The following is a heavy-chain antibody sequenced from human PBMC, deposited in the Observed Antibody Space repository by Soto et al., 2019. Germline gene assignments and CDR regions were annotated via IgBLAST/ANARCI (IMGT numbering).Heavy chain of an antibody. D-gene: IGHD3-16*01. V-gene: IGHV1-69*01. CDR2: IIPFFGTA. Sequence: QVQLVKSGAEVKKTGSSVKVSCKTSGGTFSTFGISWVRQAPGQGLEWMGGIIPFFGTAEYSQKFEDRITITADESTNTVYMDLRSLTSEDTAIYYCARPAPMDAGDKYYYDFWGQGALVTVSS. J-gene: IGHJ4*02. CDR3: ARPAPMDAGDKYYYDF. CDR1: GGTFSTFG.